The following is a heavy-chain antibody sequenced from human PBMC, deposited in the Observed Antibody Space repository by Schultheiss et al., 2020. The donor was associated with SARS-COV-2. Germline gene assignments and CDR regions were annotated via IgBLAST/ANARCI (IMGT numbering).Heavy chain of an antibody. CDR1: GFTFSSYA. J-gene: IGHJ4*02. D-gene: IGHD3-22*01. CDR3: ASTRVKYDYDSSGYDDY. V-gene: IGHV3-21*01. CDR2: ISSSSSYI. Sequence: GGSLRLSCAASGFTFSSYAMSWVRQAPGKGLEWVSSISSSSSYIYYADSVKGRFTISRDNAKNSLYLQMNSLRAEDTAVYYCASTRVKYDYDSSGYDDYWGQGTLVTVSS.